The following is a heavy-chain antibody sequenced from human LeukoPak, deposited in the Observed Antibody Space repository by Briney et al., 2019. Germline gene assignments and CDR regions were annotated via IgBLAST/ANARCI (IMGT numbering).Heavy chain of an antibody. CDR1: GGSISSYY. V-gene: IGHV4-59*08. CDR3: ARLFPYYYGMDV. Sequence: SETLSLTCTVSGGSISSYYWSWIRQPPGKGLEWIGYIYYSGSTNYNPSLKSRVTISVDTSKNQFSLKLSSVTAADTAVYYCARLFPYYYGMDVWGQGTTVTVSS. CDR2: IYYSGST. J-gene: IGHJ6*02.